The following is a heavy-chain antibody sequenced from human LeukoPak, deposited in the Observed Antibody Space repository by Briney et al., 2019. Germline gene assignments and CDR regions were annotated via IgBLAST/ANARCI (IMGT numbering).Heavy chain of an antibody. D-gene: IGHD5/OR15-5a*01. Sequence: ASVKVSCKASGYTFTGYYMHWVRQAPAQGLEWMGWLNPHSDGTNYAQKFQGWDTMPRDTSISTAYMELSRLRSDNTAVDYCARDPGVDLVSATQGYAFDIWGQGTMVTVSS. CDR2: LNPHSDGT. CDR3: ARDPGVDLVSATQGYAFDI. J-gene: IGHJ3*02. CDR1: GYTFTGYY. V-gene: IGHV1-2*04.